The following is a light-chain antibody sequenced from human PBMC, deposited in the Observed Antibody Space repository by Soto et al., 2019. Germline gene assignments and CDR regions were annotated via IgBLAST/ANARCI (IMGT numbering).Light chain of an antibody. CDR3: QQYTSSQLT. J-gene: IGKJ4*01. V-gene: IGKV3-20*01. CDR1: QSVSSSY. CDR2: GAS. Sequence: EIVLTQSPDTLSLSPGERATLSCRASQSVSSSYLAWYQQKPGQAPRLLIYGASSRATGIPDRFSGSESGTDFTLTISRLEPEDFAVYYCQQYTSSQLTFSGGTKVEIK.